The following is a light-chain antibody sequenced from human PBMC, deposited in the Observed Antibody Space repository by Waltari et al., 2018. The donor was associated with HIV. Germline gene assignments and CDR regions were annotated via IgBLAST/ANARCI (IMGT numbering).Light chain of an antibody. Sequence: DIVMTQSPLSLHVTPGEPASISCRSSQSLLHSNGYNCLDWYLQKQGQAPQLLIYLGSNRASGVPDRFSGSGSGTDFTLKISRVEAEDVGVYYCMQALQTPRTFGQGTKVEIK. CDR3: MQALQTPRT. J-gene: IGKJ1*01. CDR1: QSLLHSNGYNC. V-gene: IGKV2-28*01. CDR2: LGS.